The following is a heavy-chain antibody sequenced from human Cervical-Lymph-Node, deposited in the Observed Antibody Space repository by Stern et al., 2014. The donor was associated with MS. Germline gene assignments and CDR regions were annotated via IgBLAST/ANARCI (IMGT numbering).Heavy chain of an antibody. Sequence: VQLLESGPGLVKPSETLSLTCTVSGGSISSYYWSWIRQPPGKGLEWIGYIYYSGSTNYNPSLKSRVTISVDTSKSQCSLKLSSVTAADTAVYYCARERQWLDYGGQGTLFTVSS. CDR3: ARERQWLDY. CDR2: IYYSGST. CDR1: GGSISSYY. V-gene: IGHV4-59*01. J-gene: IGHJ4*02. D-gene: IGHD6-19*01.